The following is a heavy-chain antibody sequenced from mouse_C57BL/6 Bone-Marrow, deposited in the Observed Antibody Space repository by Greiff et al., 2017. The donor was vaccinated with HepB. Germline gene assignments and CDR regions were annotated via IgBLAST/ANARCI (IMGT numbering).Heavy chain of an antibody. CDR3: ARALGPGYFDY. Sequence: EVKLMESGGGLVQPGESLKLSCESNEYEFPSHDMSWVRKNPEKRLELVAAINSDGGSTYYPDTMERRFIISRDNTKKTLYLQMSSLRSEDTALYYCARALGPGYFDYWGQGTTLTVSS. CDR1: EYEFPSHD. J-gene: IGHJ2*01. CDR2: INSDGGST. V-gene: IGHV5-2*01.